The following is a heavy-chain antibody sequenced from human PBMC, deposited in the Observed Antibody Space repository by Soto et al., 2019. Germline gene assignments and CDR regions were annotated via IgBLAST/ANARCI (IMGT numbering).Heavy chain of an antibody. CDR2: IYYSGST. Sequence: QVQLKESGPGLVKPSQTLSLTCTVSGGSISSGGYYWSWIRQHPGKVLEWIGYIYYSGSTYYNLSLKRRVTTSVDPYKHQISPKRSSVTAADTAVYYCARGRSSTSPYPIGYWGQGTLVTVSS. CDR3: ARGRSSTSPYPIGY. CDR1: GGSISSGGYY. D-gene: IGHD2-2*01. V-gene: IGHV4-31*03. J-gene: IGHJ4*02.